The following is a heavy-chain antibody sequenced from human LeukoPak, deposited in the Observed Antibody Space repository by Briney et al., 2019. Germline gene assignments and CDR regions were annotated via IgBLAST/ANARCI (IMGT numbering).Heavy chain of an antibody. D-gene: IGHD3-10*01. V-gene: IGHV3-53*01. J-gene: IGHJ6*03. Sequence: PGRSLRLSCAASGFTVSSNYMSWVRQAPGKGLEWVSVIYSGGSTYYADSVKGRFTISRDNSKNTLYLQMNSLRAEDTAVYYCAREVREDYYMDVWGKGTTVTVSS. CDR3: AREVREDYYMDV. CDR1: GFTVSSNY. CDR2: IYSGGST.